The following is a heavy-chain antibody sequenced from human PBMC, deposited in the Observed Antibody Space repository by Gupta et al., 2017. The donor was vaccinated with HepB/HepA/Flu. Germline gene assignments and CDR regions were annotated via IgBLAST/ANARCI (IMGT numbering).Heavy chain of an antibody. D-gene: IGHD2-2*01. CDR1: GFTFSSYA. CDR3: ARDPIDFSSTSHQEVYYYYGMDV. CDR2: ISSNGGST. V-gene: IGHV3-64*01. Sequence: EVQLVESGGGLVQPGGSLRLSCAASGFTFSSYAMHWVRQAPGKGLEYVSAISSNGGSTYYANSVKGRFTISRDNSKNTLYLQIGSLRAEDMAVYYCARDPIDFSSTSHQEVYYYYGMDVWGQGTTVTVSS. J-gene: IGHJ6*02.